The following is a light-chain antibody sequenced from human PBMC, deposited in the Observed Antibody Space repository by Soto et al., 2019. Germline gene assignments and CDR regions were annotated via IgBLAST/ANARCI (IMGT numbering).Light chain of an antibody. CDR1: QSISTL. V-gene: IGKV1-5*01. Sequence: IHMTPSPSTLSASLLYRFTITFRSSQSISTLLAWYQQKIGKAPKLLIYDASTLESGVPSRFSGSGSGTEFTLTISSLQPDDFATYYCQQYLTYSSLTFGGGTKV. CDR2: DAS. CDR3: QQYLTYSSLT. J-gene: IGKJ4*01.